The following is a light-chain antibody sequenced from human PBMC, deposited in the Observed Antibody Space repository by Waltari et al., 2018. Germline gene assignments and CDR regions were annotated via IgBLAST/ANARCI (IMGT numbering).Light chain of an antibody. V-gene: IGLV1-51*01. J-gene: IGLJ1*01. Sequence: QSVFTPPPSVSSAPGQQVTTTCSRSSSHIGKNYVPWYQHLPGTAPKLLIYDNNVRPSGIPDRFSGSKSGTSAALGITGLQTGDEADYYCGTWDSGLSAGVFGTGTRVTVL. CDR3: GTWDSGLSAGV. CDR2: DNN. CDR1: SSHIGKNY.